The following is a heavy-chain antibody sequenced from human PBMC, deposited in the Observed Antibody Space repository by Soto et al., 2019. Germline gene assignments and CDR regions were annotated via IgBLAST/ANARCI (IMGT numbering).Heavy chain of an antibody. V-gene: IGHV4-34*01. CDR3: ARIPGSATYYYYYGMDV. Sequence: LSLTCAVYGGSFSGHSWTWIRQSPGKGLEWIGDINHSGRVNYSPSLKSRVTISLDTSKNQFSLKLSSVTAADTAVYYCARIPGSATYYYYYGMDVWGQGTTVTVSS. CDR1: GGSFSGHS. J-gene: IGHJ6*02. D-gene: IGHD2-21*01. CDR2: INHSGRV.